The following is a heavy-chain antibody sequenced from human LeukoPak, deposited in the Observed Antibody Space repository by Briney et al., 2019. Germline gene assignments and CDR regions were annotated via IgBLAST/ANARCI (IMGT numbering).Heavy chain of an antibody. CDR1: GGSFSGYY. D-gene: IGHD3-10*01. V-gene: IGHV4-34*01. CDR2: INHCGST. Sequence: KPSETLSLTCAVYGGSFSGYYWSWIRQPPGKGLEWIGEINHCGSTNYNPSLKSRVTISVDTSKNQFSLKLSSVTAADTAVYYCARGLGGSGSYYKTAADYWGQGTLVTVSS. J-gene: IGHJ4*02. CDR3: ARGLGGSGSYYKTAADY.